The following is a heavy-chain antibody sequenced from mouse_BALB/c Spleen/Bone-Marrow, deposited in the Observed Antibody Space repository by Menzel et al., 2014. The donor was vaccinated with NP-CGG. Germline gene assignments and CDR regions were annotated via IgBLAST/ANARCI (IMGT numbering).Heavy chain of an antibody. J-gene: IGHJ1*01. V-gene: IGHV1-26*01. D-gene: IGHD1-1*01. CDR1: GYSFTDYT. Sequence: VQLQQSGPELVKPGASMKISCKASGYSFTDYTMTWVKQSHGKNLEWIGLINPYNGGTGYNQKFKGKATLTVDKSSSTAYMDLLSLTSEGSAVYYCATYYGSGWYFDVWGAGTPVTVSS. CDR2: INPYNGGT. CDR3: ATYYGSGWYFDV.